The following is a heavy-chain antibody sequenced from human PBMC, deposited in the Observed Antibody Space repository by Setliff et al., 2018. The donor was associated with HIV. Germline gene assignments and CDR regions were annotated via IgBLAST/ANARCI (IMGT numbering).Heavy chain of an antibody. CDR1: GGSISSGGYY. V-gene: IGHV4-31*03. CDR2: IYYSGST. D-gene: IGHD1-26*01. CDR3: ARGRASGSYFWVVVNTFDI. J-gene: IGHJ3*02. Sequence: SETLSLTCTVSGGSISSGGYYWSWIRQHPGKGLEWIGYIYYSGSTYYNPSLKSRVTISVDTSKNQFSLKLSSVTAADTAVYFCARGRASGSYFWVVVNTFDIWGQGTMVTVSS.